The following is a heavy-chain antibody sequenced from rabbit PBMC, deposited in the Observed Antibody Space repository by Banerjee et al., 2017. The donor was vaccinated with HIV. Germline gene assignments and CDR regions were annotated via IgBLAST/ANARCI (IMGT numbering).Heavy chain of an antibody. CDR1: GFSFSSSYY. Sequence: QSLEESGGGLVKPGGSLTLTCTASGFSFSSSYYMCWVRQAPGKGLEWIGYIDPVFGITYYANWVNGRFTISSHAAQNTLYLQLNSLTAADTATYFCARDGAGSSYFNLWGPGTLVTVS. J-gene: IGHJ4*01. CDR3: ARDGAGSSYFNL. CDR2: IDPVFGIT. V-gene: IGHV1S40*01. D-gene: IGHD8-1*01.